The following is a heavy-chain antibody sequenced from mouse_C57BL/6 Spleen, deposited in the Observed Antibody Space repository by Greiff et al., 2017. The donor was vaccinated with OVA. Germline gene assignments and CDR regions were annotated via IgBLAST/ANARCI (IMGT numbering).Heavy chain of an antibody. Sequence: VQLVESGGGLVKPGGSLKLSCAASGFTFSSYAMSWVRQTPEKRLEWVATISDGGSYTYYPDNVKGRFTISRDNAKNNLYLQMSHLKSEDTAMYYCARDRDYYGSNNYYYAMDYWGQGTSVTVSS. CDR2: ISDGGSYT. D-gene: IGHD1-1*01. V-gene: IGHV5-4*01. CDR3: ARDRDYYGSNNYYYAMDY. CDR1: GFTFSSYA. J-gene: IGHJ4*01.